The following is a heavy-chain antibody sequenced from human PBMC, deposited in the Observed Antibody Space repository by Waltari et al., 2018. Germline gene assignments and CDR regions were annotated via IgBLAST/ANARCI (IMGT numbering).Heavy chain of an antibody. V-gene: IGHV3-48*03. CDR1: GFTFSSYE. CDR2: ISSSGRTI. Sequence: EVQLVESGGGLVQPGGSLRLSCAASGFTFSSYEMNWVRQAPGTGLEWVSSISSSGRTIYYADSVKVRFTISRDNAKNSLYLQMNSLRADDTAVYYCARPDYDILTGYYFFDYWGQGTLVTVSS. J-gene: IGHJ4*02. D-gene: IGHD3-9*01. CDR3: ARPDYDILTGYYFFDY.